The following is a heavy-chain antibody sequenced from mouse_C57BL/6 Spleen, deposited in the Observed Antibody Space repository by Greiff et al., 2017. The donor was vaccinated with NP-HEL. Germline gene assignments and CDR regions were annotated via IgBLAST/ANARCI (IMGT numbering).Heavy chain of an antibody. CDR1: GYSFTDYN. CDR2: INPNYGPT. J-gene: IGHJ1*03. D-gene: IGHD4-1*01. V-gene: IGHV1-39*01. CDR3: ARQEDWDVWYFDV. Sequence: EVQLQQSGPELVKPGASVKISCKASGYSFTDYNMNWVKQSNGKSLEWIGVINPNYGPTSYNQQFKGKATLTVDQSSSTAYMQLNSLTSEDSAVYYCARQEDWDVWYFDVWGTGTTVTVSS.